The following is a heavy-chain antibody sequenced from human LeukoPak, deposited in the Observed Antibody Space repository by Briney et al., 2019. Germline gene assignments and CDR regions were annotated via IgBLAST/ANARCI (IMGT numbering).Heavy chain of an antibody. CDR1: GYTLTELS. CDR2: FDPEDGET. D-gene: IGHD3-10*01. J-gene: IGHJ6*04. CDR3: ATGGITMVRGVPYGMDV. Sequence: ASVKVSCKVSGYTLTELSMHWVRRAPGKGLEWMGGFDPEDGETIYAQKFQGRVTMTEDTSTDTAYMELSSLRSEDTAVYYCATGGITMVRGVPYGMDVWGKGTTVTVSS. V-gene: IGHV1-24*01.